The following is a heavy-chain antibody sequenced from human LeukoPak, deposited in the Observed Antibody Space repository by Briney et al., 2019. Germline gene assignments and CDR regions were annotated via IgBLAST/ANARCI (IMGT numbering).Heavy chain of an antibody. CDR1: GFTFSSSD. Sequence: PGGSLRLSCAASGFTFSSSDMSWVRQAPGKGLEWVSAITGSGSSTYYSDSVQGRFTISRDNVNNMLYLHMNSLRAEDTAVYYCASFGISWRSSYWGQGTLVTVSS. D-gene: IGHD2-21*01. V-gene: IGHV3-23*01. J-gene: IGHJ4*02. CDR3: ASFGISWRSSY. CDR2: ITGSGSST.